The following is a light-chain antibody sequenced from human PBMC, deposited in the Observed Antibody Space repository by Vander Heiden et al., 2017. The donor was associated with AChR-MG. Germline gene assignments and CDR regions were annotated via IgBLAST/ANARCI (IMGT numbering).Light chain of an antibody. CDR1: SSDVGSYNF. J-gene: IGLJ2*01. CDR3: TSYTSGSTLV. Sequence: QSALTQPASVSGSPGPSITISCTGTSSDVGSYNFISWYQQHTGKVPKLIIHNVSKRPSGVSNRCSDSKSGNRASLTISGLQAEDEADYYCTSYTSGSTLVFGGGTKLTVL. V-gene: IGLV2-14*03. CDR2: NVS.